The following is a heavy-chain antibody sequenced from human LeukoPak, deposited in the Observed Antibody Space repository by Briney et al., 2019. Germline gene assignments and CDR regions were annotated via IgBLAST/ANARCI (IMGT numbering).Heavy chain of an antibody. Sequence: SVKVSCKASGGTFSSYAISWVRQAPRQGLEWMGGIIPIFGTANYAQKFQGRVTITADESTSTAYMELSSLRSEDTAVYYCARTREWSYYGSGHHDAFDIWGQGTMVTVSS. D-gene: IGHD3-10*01. J-gene: IGHJ3*02. CDR3: ARTREWSYYGSGHHDAFDI. CDR2: IIPIFGTA. CDR1: GGTFSSYA. V-gene: IGHV1-69*13.